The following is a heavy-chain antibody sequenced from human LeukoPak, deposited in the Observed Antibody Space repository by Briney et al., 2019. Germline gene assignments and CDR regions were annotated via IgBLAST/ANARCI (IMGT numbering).Heavy chain of an antibody. V-gene: IGHV3-30*03. J-gene: IGHJ6*02. CDR3: ATAGDIVVEDHYGMDV. D-gene: IGHD2-2*01. CDR1: GFTFSSYG. Sequence: GGSLRLSCAASGFTFSSYGMHWVRQAPGKGLEWVAVISYDGSNKYYADSVKGRFTISRDNSKNTLYLQMNSLRAEDTAVYYCATAGDIVVEDHYGMDVWGQGTTVTVSS. CDR2: ISYDGSNK.